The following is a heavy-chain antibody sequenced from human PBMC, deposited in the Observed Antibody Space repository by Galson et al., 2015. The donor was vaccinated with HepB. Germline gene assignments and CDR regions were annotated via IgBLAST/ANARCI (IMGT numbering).Heavy chain of an antibody. Sequence: SLRLSCAASGFTFNTHSMNWVRQAPGKGLEWVSYINRASSITHYADSVKGRVTIFRDNDKNSLYLQMNSLRDEDTAVYYCARDRSVGDRRGYTPGHLDYCAQGTLVTVSS. CDR3: ARDRSVGDRRGYTPGHLDY. V-gene: IGHV3-48*02. J-gene: IGHJ4*02. CDR1: GFTFNTHS. D-gene: IGHD3-3*01. CDR2: INRASSIT.